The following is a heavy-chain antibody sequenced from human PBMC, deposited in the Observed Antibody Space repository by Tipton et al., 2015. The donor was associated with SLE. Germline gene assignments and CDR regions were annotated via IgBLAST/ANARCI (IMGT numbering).Heavy chain of an antibody. J-gene: IGHJ4*02. CDR1: GFTFSSYA. V-gene: IGHV4-34*01. CDR3: ARGRGRVLRFLEWLVYFDY. D-gene: IGHD3-3*01. CDR2: INHSGST. Sequence: LRLSCAASGFTFSSYAMSWIRQPPGKGLEWIGEINHSGSTNYNPSLKSRVTISVDTSKNQFSLKLSSVTAADTAVYYCARGRGRVLRFLEWLVYFDYWGQGTLVTVSS.